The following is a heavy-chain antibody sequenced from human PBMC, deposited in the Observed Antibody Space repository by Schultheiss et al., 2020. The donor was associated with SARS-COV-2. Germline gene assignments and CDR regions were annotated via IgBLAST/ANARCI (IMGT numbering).Heavy chain of an antibody. CDR3: ARAERGMDV. D-gene: IGHD1-14*01. J-gene: IGHJ6*02. V-gene: IGHV3-66*01. CDR1: GFTVSSNY. CDR2: IDDDDNT. Sequence: GGSLRLSCAASGFTVSSNYMSWVRQAPGKGLEWVTVIDDDDNTYYADSVKGRFSISRDISENTLYLQMNSLRAEDTADYYCARAERGMDVWGQGTRVTVSS.